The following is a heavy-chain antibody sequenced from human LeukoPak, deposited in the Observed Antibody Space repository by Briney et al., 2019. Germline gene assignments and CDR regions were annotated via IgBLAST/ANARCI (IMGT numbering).Heavy chain of an antibody. J-gene: IGHJ6*03. CDR3: ARGSGYPYYYYYMDV. D-gene: IGHD3-22*01. CDR1: GGSISSYY. V-gene: IGHV4-4*07. Sequence: SETLSLTCTVSGGSISSYYWSWIRQPAGKGLEWIGRIYTSGSTNYNPSLKSRVTISVDTSKNQFSLKLSSVTAADTAVYYCARGSGYPYYYYYMDVWGKGTTVTVSS. CDR2: IYTSGST.